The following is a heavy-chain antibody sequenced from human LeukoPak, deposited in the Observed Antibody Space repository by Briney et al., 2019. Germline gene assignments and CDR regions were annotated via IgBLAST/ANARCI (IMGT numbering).Heavy chain of an antibody. Sequence: ASVKVSCKASGGTFSSYAISWVRQAPGQGLEWMGGIIPIFGTANYAQKFQGRVTITADESTSTAYMELSSLRSEDTAVYYCARGGMVVIATYYFDYWGQGTLVTVSS. CDR1: GGTFSSYA. J-gene: IGHJ4*02. D-gene: IGHD2-21*01. CDR3: ARGGMVVIATYYFDY. V-gene: IGHV1-69*13. CDR2: IIPIFGTA.